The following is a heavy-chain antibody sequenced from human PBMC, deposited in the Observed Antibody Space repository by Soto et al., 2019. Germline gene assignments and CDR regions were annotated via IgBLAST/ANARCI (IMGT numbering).Heavy chain of an antibody. Sequence: SVKVSCKASGFTFSRSAMQWVRQARGQRLEWMGGIIPIFGTANYAQKFQGRVTITADESTSTAYMELSSMTCDGTAVYYCARDPSNTSGERLYLDYWGQGTLVTVAS. CDR3: ARDPSNTSGERLYLDY. J-gene: IGHJ4*02. CDR2: IIPIFGTA. V-gene: IGHV1-69*13. CDR1: GFTFSRSA. D-gene: IGHD3-22*01.